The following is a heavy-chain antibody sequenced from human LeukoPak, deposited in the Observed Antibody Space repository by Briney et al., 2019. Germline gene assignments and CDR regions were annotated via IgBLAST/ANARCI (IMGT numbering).Heavy chain of an antibody. Sequence: GGSLRLSCAASGFTVSSNYMSWVRQAPGKGLEWVSIIYSGGSTFYADSVQGRFTISRDNSKNTLYLQMNSLRAEDTAVYYCARGGRYLSAFDIWGQGTMVTVSS. CDR2: IYSGGST. CDR3: ARGGRYLSAFDI. J-gene: IGHJ3*02. D-gene: IGHD1-26*01. V-gene: IGHV3-53*01. CDR1: GFTVSSNY.